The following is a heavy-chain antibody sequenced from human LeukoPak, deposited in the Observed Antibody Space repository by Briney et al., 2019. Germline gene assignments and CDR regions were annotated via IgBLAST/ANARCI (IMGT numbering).Heavy chain of an antibody. V-gene: IGHV1-2*02. CDR2: INPNSGGT. J-gene: IGHJ6*02. Sequence: ASVKVSCKASGYTFTGYYMHWVRQPPGQGLEWMGWINPNSGGTNYAQKFQGRVTMTRDTSISTAYMELSRLRSDDTAVYYYVRDRLLGFGELSYGMDVWGQGTTVTVSS. CDR3: VRDRLLGFGELSYGMDV. CDR1: GYTFTGYY. D-gene: IGHD3-10*01.